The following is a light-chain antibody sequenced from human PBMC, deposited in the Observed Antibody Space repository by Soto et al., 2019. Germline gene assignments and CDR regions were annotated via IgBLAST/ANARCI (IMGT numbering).Light chain of an antibody. CDR1: SSDVGGHNY. V-gene: IGLV2-14*01. CDR2: EVS. J-gene: IGLJ1*01. Sequence: QSVLTHLASGSGSPGQSITISCPGNSSDVGGHNYVSWYQQHPGKAPKLIIYEVSIRPSGDSNRFSGSKSGNTASLTISGLQAEDESHYYCVSLIGYYCCVFATWTKL. CDR3: VSLIGYYCCV.